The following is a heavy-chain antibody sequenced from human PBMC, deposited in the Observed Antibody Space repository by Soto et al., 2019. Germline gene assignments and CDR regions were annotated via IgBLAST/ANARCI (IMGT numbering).Heavy chain of an antibody. CDR1: GFTFSSYS. D-gene: IGHD6-19*01. Sequence: PGGSLRLSCASSGFTFSSYSMSSVRQAPGKGLEWVSAISGSGGSTYYADSVKGRFTISRDNSKNTLYLQMNSLRAEDTAVYYCAKRPSIAVAGTGYWGQGTLVTVSS. V-gene: IGHV3-23*01. CDR3: AKRPSIAVAGTGY. CDR2: ISGSGGST. J-gene: IGHJ4*02.